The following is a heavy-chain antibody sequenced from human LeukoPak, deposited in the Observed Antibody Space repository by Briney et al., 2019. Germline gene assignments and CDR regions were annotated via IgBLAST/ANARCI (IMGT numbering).Heavy chain of an antibody. V-gene: IGHV3-7*01. Sequence: PGGSLRLSCAASGFTFSSYWMSWVRQAPGKGLEWVANIKQDGSENYYVDSVKGRFTISRDNAKNSLYLQMNSLRAEDTAVYYCARDSRGSGYSNFDYWGQGTLVTVSS. CDR1: GFTFSSYW. J-gene: IGHJ4*02. CDR3: ARDSRGSGYSNFDY. CDR2: IKQDGSEN. D-gene: IGHD3-22*01.